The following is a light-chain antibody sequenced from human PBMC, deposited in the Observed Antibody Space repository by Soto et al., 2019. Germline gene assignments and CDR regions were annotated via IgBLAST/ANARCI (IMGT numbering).Light chain of an antibody. Sequence: QSVLTQPPSVSGAPGQRVTISCTGSSSNIGAGYDVHWYQQLPGTAPKLLIYGNSNRPSGVPDRFSGSKSGTSASLAITGLQADDEADYYCQSYDSGLRVFGGGTKLTVL. CDR2: GNS. CDR3: QSYDSGLRV. CDR1: SSNIGAGYD. V-gene: IGLV1-40*01. J-gene: IGLJ2*01.